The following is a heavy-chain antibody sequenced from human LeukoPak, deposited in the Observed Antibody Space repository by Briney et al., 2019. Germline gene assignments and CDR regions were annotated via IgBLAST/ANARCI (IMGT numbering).Heavy chain of an antibody. CDR3: ARIAVAGTHY. CDR1: GDSVSSNSAA. CDR2: TYYRSQWYY. Sequence: SQTLSLTCAISGDSVSSNSAAWSWIRQSPSRGLEWLGRTYYRSQWYYEYAISVKSRIIINPDTSKNQFSLQLNSVTPEDTAVYYCARIAVAGTHYWGQGTLVTVSS. D-gene: IGHD6-19*01. V-gene: IGHV6-1*01. J-gene: IGHJ4*02.